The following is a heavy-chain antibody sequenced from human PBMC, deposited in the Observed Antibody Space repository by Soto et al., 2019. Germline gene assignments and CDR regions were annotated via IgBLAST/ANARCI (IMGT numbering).Heavy chain of an antibody. V-gene: IGHV3-48*03. CDR3: ARAYSGRLPRRADYYYAMDV. CDR1: GFTFSTYD. CDR2: ISSSSTTI. D-gene: IGHD2-15*01. J-gene: IGHJ6*02. Sequence: GSLRLSCAASGFTFSTYDMNWVRQAPGKGLEWISYISSSSTTIYYAGSVKGRFTISRDNAKNSLYLQMNSLRAEDTAVYYCARAYSGRLPRRADYYYAMDVWGRGTTVTVSS.